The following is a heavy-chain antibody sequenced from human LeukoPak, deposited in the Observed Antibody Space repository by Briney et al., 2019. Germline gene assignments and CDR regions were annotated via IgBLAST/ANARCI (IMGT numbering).Heavy chain of an antibody. CDR3: ARALFVHWVAGSSAFDI. J-gene: IGHJ3*02. D-gene: IGHD2-21*01. Sequence: GGSLRLSCAASGFTFSSYEMNWVRQAPGKGLEWVSYISSSGSTIYYADSVKGRFTISRDNAKNSLYLQMNSLRAEDTAVYYCARALFVHWVAGSSAFDIWGQGTMVTVSS. CDR1: GFTFSSYE. V-gene: IGHV3-48*03. CDR2: ISSSGSTI.